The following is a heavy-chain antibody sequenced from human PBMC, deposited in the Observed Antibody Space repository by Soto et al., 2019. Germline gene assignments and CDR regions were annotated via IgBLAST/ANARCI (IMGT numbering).Heavy chain of an antibody. CDR2: INHSGST. J-gene: IGHJ3*02. CDR3: ARGGNWYNLSAFDI. D-gene: IGHD1-20*01. V-gene: IGHV4-34*01. Sequence: SETLSLTCAVYGGSFSGYYWSWIRQPPGKGLEWIGEINHSGSTNYNPSLKSRVTISVHTYKNQFSLKLSSVTAADTDVYYCARGGNWYNLSAFDIWGQGTTVTVSS. CDR1: GGSFSGYY.